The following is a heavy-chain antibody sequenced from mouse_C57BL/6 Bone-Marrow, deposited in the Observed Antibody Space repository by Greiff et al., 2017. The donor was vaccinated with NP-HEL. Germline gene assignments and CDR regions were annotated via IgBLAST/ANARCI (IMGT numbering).Heavy chain of an antibody. Sequence: EVQLVESGAELVRPGASVKLSCTASGFNIKDDYMHWVKQRPEQGLEWIGWIDPENGDTEYASKFQGKATITADTSSNTAYLQLSSLTSEDTAVYYCTTSNYDFDYWGQGTTLTVSS. CDR2: IDPENGDT. J-gene: IGHJ2*01. CDR3: TTSNYDFDY. V-gene: IGHV14-4*01. CDR1: GFNIKDDY. D-gene: IGHD2-5*01.